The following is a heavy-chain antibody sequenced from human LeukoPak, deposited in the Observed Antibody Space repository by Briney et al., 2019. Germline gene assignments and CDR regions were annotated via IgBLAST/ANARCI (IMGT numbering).Heavy chain of an antibody. Sequence: SETLSLTCAVYGGSFSVYYWSWIRQPPGKGLDWIEEINHSGTTNYNLSLKSRITISVHTSKHQFSLKLSSVTAADTAVYYCARGRLYCIIFRAEDGIRYFDWLFHVYFDYWGQGTLVTVSS. CDR2: INHSGTT. CDR1: GGSFSVYY. J-gene: IGHJ4*02. CDR3: ARGRLYCIIFRAEDGIRYFDWLFHVYFDY. V-gene: IGHV4-34*01. D-gene: IGHD3-9*01.